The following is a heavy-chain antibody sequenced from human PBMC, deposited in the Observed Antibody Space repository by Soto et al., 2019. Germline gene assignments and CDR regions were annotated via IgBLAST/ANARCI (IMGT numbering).Heavy chain of an antibody. CDR3: ARGPQFRPLGLHWGSYRV. V-gene: IGHV4-34*01. J-gene: IGHJ4*02. D-gene: IGHD3-16*02. CDR1: GGSFSGYY. CDR2: INHSGST. Sequence: SETLSLTCAVYGGSFSGYYWSWIRQPPGKGLEWIGEINHSGSTNYNPSLKSRVTISVDTSKNQFSLKLSSVTAADTAVYYCARGPQFRPLGLHWGSYRVWGQGTLVTVSS.